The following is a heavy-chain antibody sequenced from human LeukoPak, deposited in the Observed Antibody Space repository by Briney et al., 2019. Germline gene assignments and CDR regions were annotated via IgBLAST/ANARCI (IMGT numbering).Heavy chain of an antibody. Sequence: EASVKVSCKASGYTFTVYYIHWMRQAPGQGLEWMGWINPNSGDTNYAQKFQGRVTVTRDTSISTAYMELSRLRSDDTAIYYCAKEGSSNLGVWGQGTTVTVSS. J-gene: IGHJ6*02. CDR3: AKEGSSNLGV. CDR1: GYTFTVYY. V-gene: IGHV1-2*02. CDR2: INPNSGDT. D-gene: IGHD6-13*01.